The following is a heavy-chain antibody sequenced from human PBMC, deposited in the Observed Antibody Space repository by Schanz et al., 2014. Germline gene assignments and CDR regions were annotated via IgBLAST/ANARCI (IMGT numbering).Heavy chain of an antibody. CDR3: VKDPDKYNWNDVEGMDV. V-gene: IGHV3-74*01. Sequence: EVQVLESGEGLVEAGGSLRLSCAASGFTVSNSYIHWVRQAPGKGLEWVSHINSDGTTTTYADSVKGRFTISRDNSKNTLYLQMKSLRVEDTAVYYCVKDPDKYNWNDVEGMDVWGPGTTVTVSS. J-gene: IGHJ6*01. CDR2: INSDGTTT. D-gene: IGHD1-1*01. CDR1: GFTVSNSY.